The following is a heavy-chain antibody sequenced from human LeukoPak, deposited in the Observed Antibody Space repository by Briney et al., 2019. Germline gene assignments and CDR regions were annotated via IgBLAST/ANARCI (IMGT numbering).Heavy chain of an antibody. CDR2: IYYGGST. CDR1: GGSISSGGYY. V-gene: IGHV4-61*08. Sequence: PSETLSLTCTVSGGSISSGGYYWSWIRQHPGKGLEWIGYIYYGGSTYYNPSLKSRATISVDTSKNQFSLKLSSVTAADTAVYYCARVGGTNYYDYGMDVWGQGTTVTVSS. D-gene: IGHD3-16*01. J-gene: IGHJ6*02. CDR3: ARVGGTNYYDYGMDV.